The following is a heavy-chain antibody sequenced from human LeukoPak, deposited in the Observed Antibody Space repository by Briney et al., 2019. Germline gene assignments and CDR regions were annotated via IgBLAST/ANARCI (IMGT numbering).Heavy chain of an antibody. CDR3: ARHKSFLYGLGYYFDY. CDR2: IYYTGSA. Sequence: PSETLSLTCNVSGGTISTSSYYWGWIRQPPGKGLEWIGNIYYTGSAYYNPSLKSRVTISVDTSKNQFSLKLSSVTAADTAVYYCARHKSFLYGLGYYFDYWGQGTLVTVSS. CDR1: GGTISTSSYY. V-gene: IGHV4-39*01. J-gene: IGHJ4*02. D-gene: IGHD2-2*02.